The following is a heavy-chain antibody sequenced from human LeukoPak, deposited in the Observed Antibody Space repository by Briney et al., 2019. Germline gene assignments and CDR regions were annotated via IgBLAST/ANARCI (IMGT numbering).Heavy chain of an antibody. J-gene: IGHJ6*03. Sequence: GASVKVSCKASGYTFTSYDINWVRQATGQGLEWMGWMNPNSDNTGYAQKFQGRVTMTRNTSISTAYMELSSLRSEDTAVYYCARGDSSSSTRYYYYYYMDVWGKGTTVTVSS. CDR3: ARGDSSSSTRYYYYYYMDV. CDR1: GYTFTSYD. D-gene: IGHD6-6*01. CDR2: MNPNSDNT. V-gene: IGHV1-8*01.